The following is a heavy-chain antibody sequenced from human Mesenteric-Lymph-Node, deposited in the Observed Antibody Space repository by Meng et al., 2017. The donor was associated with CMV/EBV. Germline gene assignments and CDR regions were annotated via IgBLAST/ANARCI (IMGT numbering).Heavy chain of an antibody. D-gene: IGHD2-2*02. CDR3: TRDANTWLYYFDS. CDR1: GFSFDDYT. V-gene: IGHV3-21*01. J-gene: IGHJ4*02. CDR2: ISSAGSYI. Sequence: GGSLRLSCAASGFSFDDYTMKWVRQAPGKGLEWVASISSAGSYIYYADSVKGRFTISRDNAKNSLFLQMDSLRAEDTAVYYCTRDANTWLYYFDSWGQGTLVTVSS.